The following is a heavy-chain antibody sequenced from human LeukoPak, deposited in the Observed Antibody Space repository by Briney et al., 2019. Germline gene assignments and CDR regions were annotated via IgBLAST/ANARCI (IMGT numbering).Heavy chain of an antibody. CDR3: ARDYRLVGAWENYFYAMDV. Sequence: KPSETLSLTCAVSGGSISSQNWWTWVRQPPGKGLEWIGEIYHGGSIHHSPSLKSRVTISIDKSKNQFSLRLSSVTAADTAVYYCARDYRLVGAWENYFYAMDVWGQGTTVTVSS. J-gene: IGHJ6*02. V-gene: IGHV4-4*02. D-gene: IGHD1-26*01. CDR1: GGSISSQNW. CDR2: IYHGGSI.